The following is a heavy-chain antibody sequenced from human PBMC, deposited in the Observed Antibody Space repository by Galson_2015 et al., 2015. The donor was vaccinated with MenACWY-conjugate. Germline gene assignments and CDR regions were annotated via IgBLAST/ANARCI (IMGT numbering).Heavy chain of an antibody. J-gene: IGHJ6*02. CDR2: ISPGDSNT. CDR3: ARHPPGGRGMDV. V-gene: IGHV5-51*01. CDR1: GYYFTSYW. D-gene: IGHD1-26*01. Sequence: SGAEVKQPGESLKISCKGSGYYFTSYWIAWVRQIPGKGLEWMGLISPGDSNTRYSPSFQGQVTISADKSISTAYLQWSSLKAPDTAMYYCARHPPGGRGMDVWGQGTTVTVSS.